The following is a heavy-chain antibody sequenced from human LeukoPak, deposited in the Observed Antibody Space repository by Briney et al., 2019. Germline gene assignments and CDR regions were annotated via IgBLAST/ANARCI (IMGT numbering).Heavy chain of an antibody. CDR2: IYYSGST. J-gene: IGHJ6*03. CDR3: ARGGCSSTSCYNPLDYYYYYMDV. D-gene: IGHD2-2*02. V-gene: IGHV4-4*02. CDR1: GGSISSSNW. Sequence: SETLSLTCAVSGGSISSSNWWSWVRQPPGKGLEWIGYIYYSGSTNYNPSLKSRVTISVDTSKNQFSLKLSSVTAADTAVYYCARGGCSSTSCYNPLDYYYYYMDVWGKGTTVTVSS.